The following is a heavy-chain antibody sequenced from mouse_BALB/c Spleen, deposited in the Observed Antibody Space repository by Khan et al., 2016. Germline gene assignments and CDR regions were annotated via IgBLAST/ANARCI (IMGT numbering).Heavy chain of an antibody. D-gene: IGHD1-1*01. Sequence: EVQLQESGPGLVKPSQSLSLTCTVTGYSITSDYAWNWIRQFPGNKLEWMGYISYSGSPSYNPSLKSRISITRDTSNNQFFLQLNSVTSEDTARYYCARSDYGSKDAMDYWGQGTSVTVSS. CDR2: ISYSGSP. J-gene: IGHJ4*01. CDR1: GYSITSDYA. V-gene: IGHV3-2*02. CDR3: ARSDYGSKDAMDY.